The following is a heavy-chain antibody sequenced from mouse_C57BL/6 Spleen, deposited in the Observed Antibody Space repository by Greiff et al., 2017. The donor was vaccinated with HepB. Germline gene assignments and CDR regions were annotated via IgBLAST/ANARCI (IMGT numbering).Heavy chain of an antibody. Sequence: VKLQESGAELVKPGASVKMSCKASGYTFTTYPIEWMKQNHGKSLEWIGNFHPYNDDTKYNEKFKGKATLTVEKSSSTVYLELSRLTSADSAVYYWARGLRGYYAMDYWGQGTSVTVSS. V-gene: IGHV1-47*01. J-gene: IGHJ4*01. CDR1: GYTFTTYP. CDR2: FHPYNDDT. CDR3: ARGLRGYYAMDY.